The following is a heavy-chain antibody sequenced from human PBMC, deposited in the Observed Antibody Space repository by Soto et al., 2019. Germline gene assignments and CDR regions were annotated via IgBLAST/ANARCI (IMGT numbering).Heavy chain of an antibody. CDR2: INAGNGNT. Sequence: ASVKVSCKASGYTFTSYAMHWVRQAPGQRLEWMGWINAGNGNTKYSQKFQGRVTITRDTSASTAYMELSSLRSEDTAVYYCARGNVELWFGTTDSNVLDYWGQGTLVTVSS. J-gene: IGHJ4*02. CDR1: GYTFTSYA. V-gene: IGHV1-3*01. CDR3: ARGNVELWFGTTDSNVLDY. D-gene: IGHD3-10*01.